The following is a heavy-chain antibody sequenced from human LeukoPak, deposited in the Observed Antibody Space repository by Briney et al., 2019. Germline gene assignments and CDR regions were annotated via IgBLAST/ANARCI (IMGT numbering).Heavy chain of an antibody. CDR3: AREGYSSGWLYFDY. Sequence: GRSLRLSCAASGFTLSGYAMHWVRRAPGKGLEWVAVISYDGSNKYYADSVKGRFTISRDNSKNTLYLQMNSLRAEDTAVYYCAREGYSSGWLYFDYWGQGTLVTVSS. D-gene: IGHD6-19*01. CDR2: ISYDGSNK. CDR1: GFTLSGYA. V-gene: IGHV3-30-3*01. J-gene: IGHJ4*02.